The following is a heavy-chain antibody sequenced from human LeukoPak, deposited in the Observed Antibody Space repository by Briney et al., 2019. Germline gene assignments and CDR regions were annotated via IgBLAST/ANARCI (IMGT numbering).Heavy chain of an antibody. D-gene: IGHD2-2*01. CDR1: GGSISSGGYY. CDR3: ARVSGVDCSSTSCYFYYYYMDV. Sequence: SQTLSLTCTVSGGSISSGGYYWSWIQQPPGKGLEWIGYIYHRGSTYYNPSLKSRVTISVDRSKNQFSLKLSSVTAADTAVCYCARVSGVDCSSTSCYFYYYYMDVWGKGTTVTVSS. V-gene: IGHV4-30-2*01. CDR2: IYHRGST. J-gene: IGHJ6*03.